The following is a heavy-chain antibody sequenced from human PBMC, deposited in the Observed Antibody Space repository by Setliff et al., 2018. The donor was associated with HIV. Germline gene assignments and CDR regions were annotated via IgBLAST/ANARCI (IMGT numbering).Heavy chain of an antibody. J-gene: IGHJ6*03. V-gene: IGHV4-61*02. CDR3: VGIYADYSYYLDV. CDR2: IYASGNT. Sequence: SETMSLTCTVSGGSINSANYYWSWIRLHAGKGLEWVGRIYASGNTNYNPSLQSRVNILIDPSKNQFSLRMCSVTAADTAIYYCVGIYADYSYYLDVWGKGTTVTVSS. CDR1: GGSINSANYY. D-gene: IGHD4-17*01.